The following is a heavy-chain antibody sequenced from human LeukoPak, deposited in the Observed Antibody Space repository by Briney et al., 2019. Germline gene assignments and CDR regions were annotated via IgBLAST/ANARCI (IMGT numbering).Heavy chain of an antibody. J-gene: IGHJ4*02. D-gene: IGHD6-13*01. CDR1: GFTFSSYA. CDR2: ISGNGGRT. CDR3: AKDTSGYSSSWSDY. V-gene: IGHV3-23*01. Sequence: GGSLRLSCAASGFTFSSYAMSWVRQAPGKGLEWVSAISGNGGRTYYADSVKGRFTISRDNSKNTLYLQMNSLTAEDTAVYSCAKDTSGYSSSWSDYWGQGTLVTVSS.